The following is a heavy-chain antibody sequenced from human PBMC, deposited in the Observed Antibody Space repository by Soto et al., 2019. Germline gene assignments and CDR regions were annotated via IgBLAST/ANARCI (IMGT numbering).Heavy chain of an antibody. CDR1: AYTFTNYG. Sequence: QVHLVQSGAEVKKPGASVKVSCKASAYTFTNYGINWVRQAPGQGLEWMGWVSTYNGDTKYEQKLQGRVTMTTDTYTSTANMELRSLISDDTAVYYCARGYCNSPSCSGRDWFDPWGQGTLVTVSP. V-gene: IGHV1-18*01. D-gene: IGHD2-2*01. CDR3: ARGYCNSPSCSGRDWFDP. CDR2: VSTYNGDT. J-gene: IGHJ5*02.